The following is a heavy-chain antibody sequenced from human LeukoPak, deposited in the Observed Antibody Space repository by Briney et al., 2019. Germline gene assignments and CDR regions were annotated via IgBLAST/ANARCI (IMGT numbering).Heavy chain of an antibody. J-gene: IGHJ4*02. CDR2: IYYSGST. V-gene: IGHV4-59*01. Sequence: PTETLSLTCTVSGGSISSYYWSWIRQPPGKGLEWIGYIYYSGSTNYNPSLKSRVTISVDTSKNQFSLKLSSVTAADMAVYYCARVPSDYWGQGTLVTVSS. CDR1: GGSISSYY. CDR3: ARVPSDY.